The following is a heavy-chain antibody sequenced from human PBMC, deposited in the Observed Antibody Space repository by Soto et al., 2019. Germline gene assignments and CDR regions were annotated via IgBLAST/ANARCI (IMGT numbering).Heavy chain of an antibody. J-gene: IGHJ4*02. V-gene: IGHV3-74*01. D-gene: IGHD2-2*01. CDR2: ISPDGSDT. Sequence: EVQLVESGGALVHPGGPLRLSCEASGFTFSTSWMNWIRQVPGKGLVWVSRISPDGSDTSYADSLKGRFTVSRDNAKNMLYLQMSSLRAEDTAVYYCASLDSALSVVPAVVQDFWGRGTQVTVSS. CDR1: GFTFSTSW. CDR3: ASLDSALSVVPAVVQDF.